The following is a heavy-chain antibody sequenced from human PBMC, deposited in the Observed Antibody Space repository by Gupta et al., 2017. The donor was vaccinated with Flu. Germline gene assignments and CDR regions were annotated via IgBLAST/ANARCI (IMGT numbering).Heavy chain of an antibody. D-gene: IGHD3-16*01. V-gene: IGHV4-30-4*01. J-gene: IGHJ4*02. CDR3: ARKYYGSSSIDF. CDR2: IQYSGSQ. Sequence: ISRGDYFWTWIRRPPGRGLEWLGGIQYSGSQYHDTSLESRINLSMDKPRNVISLKLDSATAADTAVYYCARKYYGSSSIDFWGPGKLVTVSS. CDR1: ISRGDYF.